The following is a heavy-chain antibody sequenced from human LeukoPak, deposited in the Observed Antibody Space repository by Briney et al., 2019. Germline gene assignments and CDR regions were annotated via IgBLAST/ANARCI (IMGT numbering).Heavy chain of an antibody. CDR3: ARRSKSSAIWYYSDY. J-gene: IGHJ4*02. CDR2: ISGSGDIT. V-gene: IGHV3-23*01. Sequence: PGGSLRLSCAASGFSFSSYGINWVRQAPGKGLEWVSGISGSGDITYYADSVKGRFTISRDNSRNTLYLQMNSLRAEDTAVYYCARRSKSSAIWYYSDYWGQGTLVTVSS. CDR1: GFSFSSYG. D-gene: IGHD6-25*01.